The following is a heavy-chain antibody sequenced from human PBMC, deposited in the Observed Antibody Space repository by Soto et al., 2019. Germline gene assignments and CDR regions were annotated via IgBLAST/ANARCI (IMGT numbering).Heavy chain of an antibody. CDR3: ARSLRYGSGSYSCWFDP. J-gene: IGHJ5*02. D-gene: IGHD3-10*01. V-gene: IGHV4-34*01. CDR2: INHSGST. Sequence: PSETLSLTCAVYGGSFSGYYWSWIRQPPGKGLEWIGEINHSGSTNYNPSLKSRVTISVDTSKNQFSLKLSSVTAADTAVYYCARSLRYGSGSYSCWFDPWGQGTLVTVSS. CDR1: GGSFSGYY.